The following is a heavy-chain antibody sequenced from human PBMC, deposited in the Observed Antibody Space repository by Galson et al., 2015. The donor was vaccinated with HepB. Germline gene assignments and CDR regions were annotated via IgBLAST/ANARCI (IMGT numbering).Heavy chain of an antibody. Sequence: CAISGDSVSSTSAAWNWIRQSPSRGLEWLGRTYYRSKWYNDYAVSVKSRITVNPDTSKNQFSLQLNSVTPEDTAVYYCARDLRGPPGTAAAGTRYFDYWGQGTLVTVSS. CDR3: ARDLRGPPGTAAAGTRYFDY. CDR2: TYYRSKWYN. D-gene: IGHD6-13*01. J-gene: IGHJ4*02. CDR1: GDSVSSTSAA. V-gene: IGHV6-1*01.